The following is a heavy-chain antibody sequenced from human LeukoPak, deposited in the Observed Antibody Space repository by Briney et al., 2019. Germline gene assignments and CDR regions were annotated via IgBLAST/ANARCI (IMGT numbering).Heavy chain of an antibody. V-gene: IGHV3-7*05. Sequence: PGGSLRLSCTASGFTFNNYAMSWVRQAPGKGLEWVANINNDGSGTYYVDSVEGRFTISRDNAKNSLFLQMNSLRAEDTAVYYCASKAVTYYYDYWGQGTLVIVSS. CDR2: INNDGSGT. D-gene: IGHD4-17*01. J-gene: IGHJ4*02. CDR1: GFTFNNYA. CDR3: ASKAVTYYYDY.